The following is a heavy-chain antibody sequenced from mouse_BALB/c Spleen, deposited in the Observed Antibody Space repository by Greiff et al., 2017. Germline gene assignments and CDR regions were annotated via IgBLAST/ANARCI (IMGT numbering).Heavy chain of an antibody. D-gene: IGHD1-2*01. V-gene: IGHV5-6*01. CDR3: ARGGRATATWDY. CDR2: ISSGGSYT. J-gene: IGHJ2*01. CDR1: GFTFSSYG. Sequence: EVKLVESGGDLVKPGGSLKLSCAASGFTFSSYGMSWVRQTPDKRLEWVATISSGGSYTYYPDSVKGRFTISRDNAKNNLYLQMSSLKSEDTAMYYCARGGRATATWDYWGQGTTLTVSS.